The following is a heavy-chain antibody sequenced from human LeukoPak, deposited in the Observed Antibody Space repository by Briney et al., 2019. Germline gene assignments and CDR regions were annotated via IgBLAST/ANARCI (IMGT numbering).Heavy chain of an antibody. J-gene: IGHJ6*03. CDR3: ARDKKSVPYDFWSGYHLYCYYMDV. CDR1: GGSISSSSYY. CDR2: IYTSGST. D-gene: IGHD3-3*01. Sequence: PSETLSLTCTVSGGSISSSSYYWGWIRQPPGKGLEWIGRIYTSGSTNYNPSLKSRVTISVDTSKNQFSLKLSSVTAADTAVYYCARDKKSVPYDFWSGYHLYCYYMDVWGKGTTVTVSS. V-gene: IGHV4-39*07.